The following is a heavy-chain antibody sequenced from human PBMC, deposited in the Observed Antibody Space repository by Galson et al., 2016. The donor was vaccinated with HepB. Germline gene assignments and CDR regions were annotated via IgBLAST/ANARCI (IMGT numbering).Heavy chain of an antibody. D-gene: IGHD5-12*01. CDR1: GGTFSSYG. J-gene: IGHJ4*02. Sequence: SVKVSCKASGGTFSSYGFSWVRQAPGQGLEWKGTIIPILGTENYAQKFQGRVTITADKSKNTTYMELSRLRSEDSAVYYCAREDGNSPFDYWGQGTMVTVSS. V-gene: IGHV1-69*04. CDR2: IIPILGTE. CDR3: AREDGNSPFDY.